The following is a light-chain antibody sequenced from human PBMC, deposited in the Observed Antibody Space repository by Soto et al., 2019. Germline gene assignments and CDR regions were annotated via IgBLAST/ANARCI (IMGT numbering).Light chain of an antibody. Sequence: QSALTQPPSASGSPGQSVTIYCTGTSSDVGGYNYVAWYQQHPGKAPKLMIYEVSKRPSGVPDRFSGSKSGNTADLTVSGLQAEDEADYYCSSYAGSNGVFGTGTKVTVL. CDR1: SSDVGGYNY. CDR3: SSYAGSNGV. CDR2: EVS. V-gene: IGLV2-8*01. J-gene: IGLJ1*01.